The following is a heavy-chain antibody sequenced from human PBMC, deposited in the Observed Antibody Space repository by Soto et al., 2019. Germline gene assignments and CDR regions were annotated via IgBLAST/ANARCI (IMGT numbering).Heavy chain of an antibody. CDR2: ISSNGAHP. J-gene: IGHJ4*02. CDR3: VRGYGEYEGFQY. Sequence: GGSLRLSCTAFTNYSVNWVRQAPGKGLEWVSSISSNGAHPYYGDSVRGRFTISRDNAKNSVDLQMNSLRAEDTAVYYCVRGYGEYEGFQYWGQATWVTVSS. CDR1: TNYS. V-gene: IGHV3-21*01. D-gene: IGHD4-17*01.